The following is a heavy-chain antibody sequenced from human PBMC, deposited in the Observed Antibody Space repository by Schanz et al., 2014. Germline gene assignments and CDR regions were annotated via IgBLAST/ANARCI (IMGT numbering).Heavy chain of an antibody. CDR1: GYTFTSYG. CDR2: IIPILGIA. Sequence: QVQLVQSGAEVKKPGASVKVSCKASGYTFTSYGISWVRQAPGQGLEWMGRIIPILGIANYAQKFQGRVTITADRSTSTAYMELSSLRPEDTAVYYCARSNYYDNSDYYNSFDYWGQGTLVTVSS. CDR3: ARSNYYDNSDYYNSFDY. V-gene: IGHV1-69*04. J-gene: IGHJ4*02. D-gene: IGHD3-22*01.